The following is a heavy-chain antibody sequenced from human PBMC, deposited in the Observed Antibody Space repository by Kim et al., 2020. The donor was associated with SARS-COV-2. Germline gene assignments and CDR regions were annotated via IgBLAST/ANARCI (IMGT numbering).Heavy chain of an antibody. V-gene: IGHV3-11*01. CDR3: ARDPMVRGVTLAFDF. D-gene: IGHD3-10*01. CDR1: GFTFSDYY. Sequence: GGSLRLSCAASGFTFSDYYMSWVRQAPGKGLEWVSYISSSAGSIYYADSVKGRFTISRDNTKNSLYLQMNSLRAEDTAVYYCARDPMVRGVTLAFDFWGQGTMVTVSS. CDR2: ISSSAGSI. J-gene: IGHJ3*01.